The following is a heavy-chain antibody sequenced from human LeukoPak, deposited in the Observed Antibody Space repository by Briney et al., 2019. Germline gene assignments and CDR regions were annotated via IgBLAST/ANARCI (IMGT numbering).Heavy chain of an antibody. V-gene: IGHV4-59*01. CDR3: ARAPLYSGGSGWSIYYFYAMDV. CDR1: GGSISSSY. J-gene: IGHJ6*02. Sequence: SQTLSLTYTVSGGSISSSYWSWVRQPPGKGLEWIGYIDNSGSTNYNPSLKSRVTISLDTPKSQFSLKLSSVTAADTAVYYCARAPLYSGGSGWSIYYFYAMDVWGQGTTVTVSS. D-gene: IGHD6-19*01. CDR2: IDNSGST.